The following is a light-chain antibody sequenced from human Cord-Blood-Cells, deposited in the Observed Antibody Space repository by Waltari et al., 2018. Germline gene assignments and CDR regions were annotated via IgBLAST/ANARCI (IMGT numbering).Light chain of an antibody. CDR1: SRDVGSYNP. V-gene: IGLV2-23*01. CDR3: CSYAGSSTYV. Sequence: QSALTQPASVSGSPGQSITISCTGTSRDVGSYNPASWYQQHPGKAPKRMIYEGSKRPSGVSNRFSGSKSGNTASLTISGLQAEDEADYYCCSYAGSSTYVFGTGTKVTVL. J-gene: IGLJ1*01. CDR2: EGS.